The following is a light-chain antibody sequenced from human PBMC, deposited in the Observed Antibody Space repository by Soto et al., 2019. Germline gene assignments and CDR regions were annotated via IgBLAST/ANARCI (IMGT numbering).Light chain of an antibody. J-gene: IGKJ1*01. CDR1: QSVSSTY. CDR3: QQFSSSPWT. V-gene: IGKV3-20*01. CDR2: DSF. Sequence: EIVLTQSPGSLTLSPGQRATLSCRASQSVSSTYLAWYQQKPGQAPRLLIYDSFKRATGIPDRFSASGSGIDFSLSISRLDPEDFAVYYCQQFSSSPWTFGQGTKVEI.